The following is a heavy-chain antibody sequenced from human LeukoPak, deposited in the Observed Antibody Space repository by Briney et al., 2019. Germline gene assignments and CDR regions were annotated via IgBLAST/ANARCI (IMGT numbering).Heavy chain of an antibody. CDR2: ISSSGSTI. J-gene: IGHJ4*02. Sequence: GGSLRLSCAASGFTFSSYEMNWVRQAPGKGLEWVSYISSSGSTIYYADSVKGRFTISRDNAKNTLYLQMNRLRAEDTAVYYCAKVPLIAAPKHFDYWGQGTLVTVSS. CDR1: GFTFSSYE. D-gene: IGHD6-13*01. V-gene: IGHV3-48*03. CDR3: AKVPLIAAPKHFDY.